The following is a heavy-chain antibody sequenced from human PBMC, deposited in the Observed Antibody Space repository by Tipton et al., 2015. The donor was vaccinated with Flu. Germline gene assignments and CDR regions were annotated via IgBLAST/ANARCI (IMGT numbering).Heavy chain of an antibody. CDR1: GGSISNYY. CDR3: ARQQTHGGSWYFFDY. J-gene: IGHJ4*02. D-gene: IGHD5-24*01. Sequence: TLSLTCTVSGGSISNYYWSWIRQPPGKGLEWIGNIFHSGNAHYSPSLKSRVTISVDTSNNHFSLKLSSVTAADTAVYYCARQQTHGGSWYFFDYWGLGSLVTVTS. V-gene: IGHV4-59*08. CDR2: IFHSGNA.